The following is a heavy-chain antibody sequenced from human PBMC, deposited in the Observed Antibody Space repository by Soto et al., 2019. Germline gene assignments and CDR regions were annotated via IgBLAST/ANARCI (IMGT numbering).Heavy chain of an antibody. D-gene: IGHD5-12*01. Sequence: PGGSLRLSCAASGFTFSSYSMNWVRQAPGKGLEWVSSTSSSSSYIYYADSVKGRFTISRDNAKNSLYLQMNSLRAEDTAVYYCARAAGVYSGYGFDYWGQGTLVTVSS. V-gene: IGHV3-21*01. CDR2: TSSSSSYI. CDR1: GFTFSSYS. J-gene: IGHJ4*02. CDR3: ARAAGVYSGYGFDY.